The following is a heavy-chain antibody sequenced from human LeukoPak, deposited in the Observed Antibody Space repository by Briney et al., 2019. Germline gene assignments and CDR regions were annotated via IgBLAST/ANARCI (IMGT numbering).Heavy chain of an antibody. V-gene: IGHV4-34*01. D-gene: IGHD4-17*01. J-gene: IGHJ6*03. CDR3: ARAYGDYRYYYYYMDV. CDR1: GGSFSGYY. CDR2: INHSGST. Sequence: SETLSLTCAVFGGSFSGYYWSWIRQRPGKGLEWIGEINHSGSTNYNPSLKSRVTVSVDTSKSQFSLRVSSVTAADTAVYYCARAYGDYRYYYYYMDVWGKGTTVTVSS.